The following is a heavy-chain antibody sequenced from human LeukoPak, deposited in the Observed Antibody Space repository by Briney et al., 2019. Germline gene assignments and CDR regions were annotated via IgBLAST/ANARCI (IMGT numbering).Heavy chain of an antibody. J-gene: IGHJ4*02. Sequence: GESLKISCKGSGYSFTSYWIGWVRQMPGKGLEWMGIIYPGDSDTRYSPSFQGQVTISADESISTAYLQWSSLKASDTAMYYCATDYGGNRRKPVGLVWGRGTLVTVSS. V-gene: IGHV5-51*01. D-gene: IGHD4-17*01. CDR1: GYSFTSYW. CDR2: IYPGDSDT. CDR3: ATDYGGNRRKPVGLV.